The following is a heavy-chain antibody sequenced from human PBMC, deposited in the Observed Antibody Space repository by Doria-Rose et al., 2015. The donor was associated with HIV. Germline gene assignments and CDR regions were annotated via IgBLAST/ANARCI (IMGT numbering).Heavy chain of an antibody. J-gene: IGHJ6*03. V-gene: IGHV4-4*09. CDR1: GGSISSYF. CDR3: ARFRPSRGIYYSLDV. Sequence: VQLQVSGPGLVKPAETLSLTCTVSGGSISSYFWNWIRQPPGRGLEGIGYTYSSGSTHYTSPLKSRVPISIDTSKTQFSLKLSSVTAADTAVYYCARFRPSRGIYYSLDVWGKGTTVTVSS. CDR2: TYSSGST. D-gene: IGHD3-10*01.